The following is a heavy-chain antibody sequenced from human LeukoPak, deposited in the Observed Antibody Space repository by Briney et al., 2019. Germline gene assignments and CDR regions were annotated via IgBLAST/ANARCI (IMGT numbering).Heavy chain of an antibody. D-gene: IGHD6-6*01. V-gene: IGHV3-7*01. CDR1: GFTFSSYW. Sequence: GSLRLSCSASGFTFSSYWMSWVRQAPGKGLAWVANIKQDGSEKYYVDSVKGRFTISRDNAKNSLYLQMNSLRAEDTAVYYCARGRSSSAPYDYWGQGTLVTVSS. J-gene: IGHJ4*02. CDR2: IKQDGSEK. CDR3: ARGRSSSAPYDY.